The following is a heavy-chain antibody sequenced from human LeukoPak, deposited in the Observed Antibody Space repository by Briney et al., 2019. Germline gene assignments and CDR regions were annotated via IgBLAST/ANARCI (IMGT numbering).Heavy chain of an antibody. Sequence: SETLSLTCNVSADSIKNYYWNWIRQSPGKGLEWIGYIYHSGNTNYNPSLKSRLTMSIDTSKNQFSLKLSSVTAADTAVYYCARANYRSGTYYVVDLDPWGQGTLVTVSS. CDR3: ARANYRSGTYYVVDLDP. D-gene: IGHD3-10*01. V-gene: IGHV4-59*01. CDR1: ADSIKNYY. CDR2: IYHSGNT. J-gene: IGHJ5*02.